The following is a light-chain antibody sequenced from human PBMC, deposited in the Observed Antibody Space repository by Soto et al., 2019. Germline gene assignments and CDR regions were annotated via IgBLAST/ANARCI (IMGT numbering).Light chain of an antibody. J-gene: IGLJ2*01. CDR3: CSYAGSYTP. Sequence: QSALTQPRSVSGSPGQSVTISCTGTSSDVGGYNYVSWYQQHPGKAPKLMIYDVSKRPSGVPVRFSGSKSGNTASLTISGLQAEDEADYYCCSYAGSYTPFGGGTKLTVL. CDR2: DVS. V-gene: IGLV2-11*01. CDR1: SSDVGGYNY.